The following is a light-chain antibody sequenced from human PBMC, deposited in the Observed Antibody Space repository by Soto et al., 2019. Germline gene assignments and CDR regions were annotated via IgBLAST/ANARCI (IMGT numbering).Light chain of an antibody. Sequence: EIVLTQSPATLSLSPGERATLSGRGSQSVSSYLAWYQQKPAQAPRLLXYDASNRANGIPARFSGSGSGTDFTLTISSLEPEDFAVYYCQQRSNCPTITFGQGTRLEIK. CDR1: QSVSSY. CDR3: QQRSNCPTIT. CDR2: DAS. J-gene: IGKJ5*01. V-gene: IGKV3-11*01.